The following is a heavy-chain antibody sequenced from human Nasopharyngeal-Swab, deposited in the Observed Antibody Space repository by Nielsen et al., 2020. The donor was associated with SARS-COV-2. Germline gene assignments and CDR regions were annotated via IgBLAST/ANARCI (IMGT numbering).Heavy chain of an antibody. Sequence: SETLSLTCAVSGGSFSGYYWSWIRQPPGKGLEWIGEINHSGSTNYNPSLKSRVTISVDTSKNQFSLKLSSVTAADTAVYYCARGVKSKGGSSGRDYWGQGTLVTVSS. CDR2: INHSGST. J-gene: IGHJ4*02. V-gene: IGHV4-34*01. CDR3: ARGVKSKGGSSGRDY. CDR1: GGSFSGYY. D-gene: IGHD6-19*01.